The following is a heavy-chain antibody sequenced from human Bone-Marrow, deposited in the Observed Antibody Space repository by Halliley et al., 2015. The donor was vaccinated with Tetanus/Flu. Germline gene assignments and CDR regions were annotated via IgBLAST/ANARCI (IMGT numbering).Heavy chain of an antibody. V-gene: IGHV3-23*01. D-gene: IGHD2-8*02. Sequence: SLRLSCAASGFTFRSYAMTWVRQAPGEGLDWVSGISASGTTTYYADSLKGRFIVSRDNSKNTLFLQMYSLRAEDSAVYYCAKGAAALIYGTGDRWGQGTLVTVSS. CDR3: AKGAAALIYGTGDR. CDR1: GFTFRSYA. J-gene: IGHJ1*01. CDR2: ISASGTTT.